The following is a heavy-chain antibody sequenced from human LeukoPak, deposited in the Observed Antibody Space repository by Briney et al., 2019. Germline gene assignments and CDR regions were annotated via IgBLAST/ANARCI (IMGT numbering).Heavy chain of an antibody. CDR2: IKQDGSEI. V-gene: IGHV3-7*01. J-gene: IGHJ4*02. Sequence: PGGSLRLSCAASGFTFSSYWMSWVRQAPGKGLEWVANIKQDGSEIYYVDSVKGRFTISRDNAKNSLYLQMGSLRADDTALYYCAGWRTYDSGSYNYWGQGTLVTVSS. CDR1: GFTFSSYW. D-gene: IGHD3-10*01. CDR3: AGWRTYDSGSYNY.